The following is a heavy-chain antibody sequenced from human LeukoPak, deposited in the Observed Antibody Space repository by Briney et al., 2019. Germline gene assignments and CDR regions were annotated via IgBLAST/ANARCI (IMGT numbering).Heavy chain of an antibody. CDR2: ISNSGSVL. CDR3: ARDPDTSSKVDF. V-gene: IGHV3-11*01. Sequence: TPGGSLRLSCAASGFAFSDHYMSWLRQAPGKGLEWVAYISNSGSVLYYTDSVKGRFTISRDNAKKSLYLQMGGLRAEDTAVYFCARDPDTSSKVDFWGQGTLVTVSS. J-gene: IGHJ4*02. CDR1: GFAFSDHY. D-gene: IGHD2-2*02.